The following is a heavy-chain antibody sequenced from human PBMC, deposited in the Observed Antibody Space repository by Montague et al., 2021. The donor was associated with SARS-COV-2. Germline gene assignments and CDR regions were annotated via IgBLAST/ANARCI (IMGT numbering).Heavy chain of an antibody. J-gene: IGHJ4*02. Sequence: SETLSLTCAVYGGSFSGYYWSWIRQPPGKGLEWIGEINHSGSTNXNPSLKSRVTISVDTSKNQFSLKLSSVTAADTAVYSCARGSSFVTIFGVVITDPLFDYWGQGTLVTVSS. D-gene: IGHD3-3*01. CDR2: INHSGST. CDR1: GGSFSGYY. V-gene: IGHV4-34*01. CDR3: ARGSSFVTIFGVVITDPLFDY.